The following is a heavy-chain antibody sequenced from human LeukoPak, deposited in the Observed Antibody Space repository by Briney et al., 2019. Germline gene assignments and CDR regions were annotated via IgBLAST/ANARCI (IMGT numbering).Heavy chain of an antibody. D-gene: IGHD6-19*01. J-gene: IGHJ4*02. CDR1: GLTFSTYA. V-gene: IGHV3-23*01. CDR2: ISGSGGNT. CDR3: AARPPIVVAGPFDF. Sequence: GGSLRLSCAASGLTFSTYAMGWVRQAPGKGREWVSTISGSGGNTYYADYLKGRFAIPRDNSKNTLYLQMNSLRAEDTAVYYCAARPPIVVAGPFDFWGQGTLVTVSS.